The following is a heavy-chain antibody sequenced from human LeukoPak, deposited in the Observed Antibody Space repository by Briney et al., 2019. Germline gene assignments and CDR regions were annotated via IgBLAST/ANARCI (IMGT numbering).Heavy chain of an antibody. CDR2: MNPNSGNT. V-gene: IGHV1-8*01. J-gene: IGHJ6*02. CDR3: ARGLWFGSASGMDV. D-gene: IGHD3-10*01. CDR1: GYTFTSYD. Sequence: ASVKVSCKAAGYTFTSYDINWVRQATGQGLEWMGWMNPNSGNTGYAQKFQGRVTMTRNTSISTAYMELSSLRSEDTAVYYCARGLWFGSASGMDVWGQGTTVTVSS.